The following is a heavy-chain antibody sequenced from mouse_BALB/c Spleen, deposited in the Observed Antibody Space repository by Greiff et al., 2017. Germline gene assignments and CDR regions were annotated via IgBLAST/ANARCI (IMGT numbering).Heavy chain of an antibody. CDR2: IWAGGST. J-gene: IGHJ4*01. Sequence: VHLVESGPGLVAPSQSLSITCTVSGFSLTSYGVHWVRQPPGKGLEWLGVIWAGGSTNYNSALMSRLSISKDNSKSQVFLKMNSLQTDDTAMYYCARVYYYGYYAMDYWGQGTSVTASS. D-gene: IGHD1-1*01. CDR1: GFSLTSYG. CDR3: ARVYYYGYYAMDY. V-gene: IGHV2-9*02.